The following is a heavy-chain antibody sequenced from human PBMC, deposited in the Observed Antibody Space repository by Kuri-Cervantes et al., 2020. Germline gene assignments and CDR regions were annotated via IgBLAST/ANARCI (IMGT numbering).Heavy chain of an antibody. Sequence: GGSLRLSCAASGFTVSSNYMSWVRQAPGKGLEWVSVIYSGGSTYYADSVKGRFTISRDSAKNSLYLQMNSLRDEDTAVYYCAREWRVLLWFGEPRYGMDVWGQGTTVTVSS. J-gene: IGHJ6*02. CDR2: IYSGGST. CDR1: GFTVSSNY. CDR3: AREWRVLLWFGEPRYGMDV. D-gene: IGHD3-10*01. V-gene: IGHV3-53*01.